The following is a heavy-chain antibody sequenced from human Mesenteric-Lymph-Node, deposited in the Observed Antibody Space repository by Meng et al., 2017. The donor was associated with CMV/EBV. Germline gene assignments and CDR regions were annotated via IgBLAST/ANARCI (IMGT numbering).Heavy chain of an antibody. CDR1: GFTFSTYS. D-gene: IGHD3-3*01. J-gene: IGHJ4*02. Sequence: GESLKISCAASGFTFSTYSMNWVRQAPGKGLEWVSYISSSSSTIYSADSVKGRFTISRDNAKNSLYLQMNSLRAEDSAVYYCVPYYDFWSGRYYFDYWGQGTLVTVSS. CDR2: ISSSSSTI. CDR3: VPYYDFWSGRYYFDY. V-gene: IGHV3-48*04.